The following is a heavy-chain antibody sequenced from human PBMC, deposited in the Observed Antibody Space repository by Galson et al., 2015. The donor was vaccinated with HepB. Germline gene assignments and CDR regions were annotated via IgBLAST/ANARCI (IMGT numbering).Heavy chain of an antibody. CDR1: GGSISSGGYY. Sequence: TLSLTCTVSGGSISSGGYYWSWIRQHPGKGLEWIGYIYYSGSTYYNPSLKSRVTISVDTSKNQFSLKLSSVTAADTAVYYCARESILYCSSTSCYRDSIAAAGTYVDYWGQGTLVTVSS. J-gene: IGHJ4*02. D-gene: IGHD2-2*01. CDR3: ARESILYCSSTSCYRDSIAAAGTYVDY. V-gene: IGHV4-31*03. CDR2: IYYSGST.